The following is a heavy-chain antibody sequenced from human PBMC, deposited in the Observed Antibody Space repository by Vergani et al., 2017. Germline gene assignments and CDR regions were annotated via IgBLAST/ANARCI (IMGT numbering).Heavy chain of an antibody. D-gene: IGHD5-18*01. CDR1: GGSINSGDYY. CDR3: ARESIQLWSSFDY. Sequence: QVQLQESGPGLVKPSQTLSLTCTVSGGSINSGDYYWSWIRQPPGKGLEWIGYIYYSGSTYYNPSLKSRVTISVDTSKNQFSLKLSSVTAADTAVYYCARESIQLWSSFDYWGQGTLVTVSS. CDR2: IYYSGST. J-gene: IGHJ4*02. V-gene: IGHV4-30-4*08.